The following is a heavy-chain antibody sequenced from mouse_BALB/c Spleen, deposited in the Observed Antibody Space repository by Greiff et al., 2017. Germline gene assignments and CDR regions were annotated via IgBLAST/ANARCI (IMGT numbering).Heavy chain of an antibody. CDR1: GFTFSSYA. D-gene: IGHD3-2*01. J-gene: IGHJ3*01. CDR3: ARETARASWFAY. Sequence: EVKLMESGGGLVKPGGSLKLSCAASGFTFSSYAMSWVRQSPEKRLEWVAEISSGGSYTYNPDTVTGRFTISRDNAKNTLYLEMSSLRSEDTAMYYCARETARASWFAYWGQGTLVTVSA. CDR2: ISSGGSYT. V-gene: IGHV5-9-4*01.